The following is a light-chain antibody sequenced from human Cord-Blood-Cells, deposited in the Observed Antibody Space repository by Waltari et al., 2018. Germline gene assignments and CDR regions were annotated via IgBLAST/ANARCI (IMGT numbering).Light chain of an antibody. J-gene: IGKJ2*03. V-gene: IGKV3-15*01. CDR2: GAA. CDR3: QQYNNWPPAS. Sequence: EIVMTKSPATLSVSQGERTTLHCRASQSVSSNLAWYQQKPGQAPRLLIYGAATRATGIPARFSGSGSGTEFTLTISSLQSEDFAVYYCQQYNNWPPASFGQGTKLEIK. CDR1: QSVSSN.